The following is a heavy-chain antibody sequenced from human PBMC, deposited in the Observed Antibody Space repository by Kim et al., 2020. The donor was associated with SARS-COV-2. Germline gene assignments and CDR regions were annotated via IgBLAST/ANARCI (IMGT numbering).Heavy chain of an antibody. CDR3: ARGSTKYYDFWSGYYGEPYFFFY. D-gene: IGHD3-3*01. J-gene: IGHJ4*02. Sequence: SEILSLTCTVSGGSISSGGYYWSWIRQHPGKGLEWIGYIYYSGSTYYNPSLKSRVTISVDTSKNQFSLKLSSVTAADTAVYYCARGSTKYYDFWSGYYGEPYFFFYWGQGTLVTVSS. V-gene: IGHV4-31*03. CDR1: GGSISSGGYY. CDR2: IYYSGST.